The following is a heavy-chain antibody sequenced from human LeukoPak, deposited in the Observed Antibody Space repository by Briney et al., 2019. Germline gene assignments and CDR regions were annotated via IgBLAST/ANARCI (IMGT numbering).Heavy chain of an antibody. CDR1: GGSISSYY. J-gene: IGHJ4*02. CDR3: ARVTTGGYYNC. D-gene: IGHD3-22*01. V-gene: IGHV4-59*08. Sequence: SETLSLTCTVSGGSISSYYWSWIRQPPGKGLEWIGYIYYSGSTNYNPSLKSRVTMSTDTSKNQFSLKLSSVTAADTAVYYCARVTTGGYYNCWGQGTLVTVSS. CDR2: IYYSGST.